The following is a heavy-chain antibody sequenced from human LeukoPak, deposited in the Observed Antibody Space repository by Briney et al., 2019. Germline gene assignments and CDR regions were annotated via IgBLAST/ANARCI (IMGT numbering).Heavy chain of an antibody. CDR1: GGSISSSSYY. J-gene: IGHJ4*02. V-gene: IGHV4-61*05. Sequence: TSETLSLTCNVSGGSISSSSYYWGWIRQPPGKGLEWMGYIYYSGSIHYNPSLKSRVTISVDTSKNQFSLKLSSVTAADTAVYYCARGNYYYGRPFDYWGQGTLVTVSS. D-gene: IGHD3-10*01. CDR3: ARGNYYYGRPFDY. CDR2: IYYSGSI.